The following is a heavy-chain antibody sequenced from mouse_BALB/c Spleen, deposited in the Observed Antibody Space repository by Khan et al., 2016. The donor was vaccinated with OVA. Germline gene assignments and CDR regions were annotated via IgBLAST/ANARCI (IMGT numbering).Heavy chain of an antibody. CDR2: ITDSGRT. CDR3: ARSGYGDNGYIDV. J-gene: IGHJ1*01. Sequence: EVQLQESGPGLVKPSQSLSLTCTVTGYSITSDSAWNWIRQFPGNKLEWMGYITDSGRTTYNPSLKSRISISRDSSKNQFFLQLNSVTTEDTATYYCARSGYGDNGYIDVWGAGTTVTASS. CDR1: GYSITSDSA. D-gene: IGHD2-13*01. V-gene: IGHV3-2*02.